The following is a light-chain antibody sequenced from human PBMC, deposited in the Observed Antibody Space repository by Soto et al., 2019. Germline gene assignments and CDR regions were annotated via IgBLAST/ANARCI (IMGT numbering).Light chain of an antibody. CDR2: EDD. V-gene: IGLV6-57*04. Sequence: NFMLTQPHSVSESPGKTVTISCTRSSGSIASNFVRWYQQRPGSAPTTVIYEDDQRPSGVPDRFSGSIDSSSNSASLTISGLKTEDEADYYCQSYDSTTGVFGGGTKVTVL. J-gene: IGLJ3*02. CDR3: QSYDSTTGV. CDR1: SGSIASNF.